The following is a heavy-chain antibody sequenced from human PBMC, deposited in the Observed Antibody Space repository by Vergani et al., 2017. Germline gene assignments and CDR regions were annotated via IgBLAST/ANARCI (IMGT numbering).Heavy chain of an antibody. CDR3: AKDLCTSSGGGWFDP. CDR2: ISWNSNSI. V-gene: IGHV3-9*02. Sequence: EVQLEESGGGLVLPGRSLRLSCVASGFTSAGYAMHWVRQAPGKGLEWVSGISWNSNSIGYADSVKGRFTISRDNAKNSLYLQMNSLRAEDTALDYCAKDLCTSSGGGWFDPWGQGTLVTVSS. CDR1: GFTSAGYA. J-gene: IGHJ5*02. D-gene: IGHD6-6*01.